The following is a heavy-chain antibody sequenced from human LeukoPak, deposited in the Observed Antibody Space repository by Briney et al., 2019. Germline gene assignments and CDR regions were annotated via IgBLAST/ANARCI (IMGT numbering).Heavy chain of an antibody. Sequence: GGSLRLSCAASGFTFSDHYMDWIRQAPGKGLEWVGRLRNKANSYTTEYAASVKGRFIISRDDSKNSLYLRMNSLKTEDTAVYYCARVGIVGATGYFDNWGQGTLVTVSS. D-gene: IGHD1-26*01. CDR2: LRNKANSYTT. J-gene: IGHJ4*02. CDR3: ARVGIVGATGYFDN. CDR1: GFTFSDHY. V-gene: IGHV3-72*01.